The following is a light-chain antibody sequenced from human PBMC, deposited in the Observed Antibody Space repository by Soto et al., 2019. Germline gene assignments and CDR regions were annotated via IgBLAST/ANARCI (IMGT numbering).Light chain of an antibody. Sequence: EILLTQSPATLSLSPGEGATLSCRASQSVGPFLAWYQQKPGQAPRLLIYDASNRATGIPARFSGSGSGTDFTLTISSLEPEDFAVYYCQQRANWPPVTFGGGTKVEIK. CDR2: DAS. CDR3: QQRANWPPVT. CDR1: QSVGPF. V-gene: IGKV3-11*01. J-gene: IGKJ4*01.